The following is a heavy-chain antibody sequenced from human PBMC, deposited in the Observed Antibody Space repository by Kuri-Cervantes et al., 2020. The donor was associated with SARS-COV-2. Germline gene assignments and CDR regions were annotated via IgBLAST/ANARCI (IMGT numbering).Heavy chain of an antibody. D-gene: IGHD2-2*01. CDR1: GYTFSSYA. CDR3: ARVGDCSSTSCRYYFDY. CDR2: IIPIFGTA. J-gene: IGHJ4*02. Sequence: SVKVSCKASGYTFSSYAIHWVRQAPGQGLEWMGGIIPIFGTANYAQKFQGRVTITADESTSTAYMELSSLRSEDTAVYYCARVGDCSSTSCRYYFDYWGQGTLVTVSS. V-gene: IGHV1-69*13.